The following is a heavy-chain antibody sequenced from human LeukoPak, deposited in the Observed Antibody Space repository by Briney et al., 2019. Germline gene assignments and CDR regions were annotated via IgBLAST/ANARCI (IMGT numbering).Heavy chain of an antibody. D-gene: IGHD3-16*01. V-gene: IGHV1-69*05. Sequence: SVKVSCKASGGTFSSYAISWVRQAPGQGLEWMGRIIPIFGTANYAQKFQGRVTITTDESTSTAYMELSSLRSEDTAVYYCASDHNGGADAFDIWGQGTMVTVSS. CDR1: GGTFSSYA. CDR2: IIPIFGTA. J-gene: IGHJ3*02. CDR3: ASDHNGGADAFDI.